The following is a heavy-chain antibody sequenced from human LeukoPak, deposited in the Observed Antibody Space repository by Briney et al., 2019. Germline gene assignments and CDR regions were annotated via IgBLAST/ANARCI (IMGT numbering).Heavy chain of an antibody. V-gene: IGHV3-9*03. D-gene: IGHD5-12*01. CDR2: ISWNRGSI. CDR3: AKGARLRANSYYFDS. CDR1: GFTVSSYY. Sequence: PGGSLRLSCAASGFTVSSYYMSWVRQAPGKGLEWVSGISWNRGSIGYADSVKGRFTISRDNAKNSLYLQMNSLRADDMALYYCAKGARLRANSYYFDSWGQGTLVTVSS. J-gene: IGHJ4*02.